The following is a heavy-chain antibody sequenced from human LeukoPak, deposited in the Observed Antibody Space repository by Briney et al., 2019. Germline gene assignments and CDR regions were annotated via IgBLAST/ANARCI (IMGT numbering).Heavy chain of an antibody. D-gene: IGHD6-13*01. V-gene: IGHV3-48*03. CDR1: GFNFNIYE. CDR2: ISGSDNVK. Sequence: GGSLRLSCAASGFNFNIYEMSWVRQAPGKGLEWVSYISGSDNVKYYADSVKGRFTISRDNPKNTVYLQMNNLRVGDTALYYCVSAAGPFDNWGQGTLVTVSS. J-gene: IGHJ4*02. CDR3: VSAAGPFDN.